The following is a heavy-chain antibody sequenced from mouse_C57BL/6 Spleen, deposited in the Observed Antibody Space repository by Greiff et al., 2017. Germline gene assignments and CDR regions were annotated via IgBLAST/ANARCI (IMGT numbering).Heavy chain of an antibody. Sequence: EVHLVESGGGLVKPGGSLKLSCAASGFTFSDYGMHWVRQAPEKGLEWVAYISSGSSTIYYAATVKGRFTLSRDNAKNTLFLQMTSLGSEETAMYYCARYGSSWKDYFDYWGQGTTLTVSS. J-gene: IGHJ2*01. CDR3: ARYGSSWKDYFDY. CDR1: GFTFSDYG. CDR2: ISSGSSTI. D-gene: IGHD1-1*01. V-gene: IGHV5-17*01.